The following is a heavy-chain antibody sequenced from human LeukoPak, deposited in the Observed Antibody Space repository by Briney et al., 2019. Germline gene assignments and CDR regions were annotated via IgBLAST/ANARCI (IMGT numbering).Heavy chain of an antibody. CDR1: GYTFTSYY. V-gene: IGHV1-46*01. J-gene: IGHJ4*02. D-gene: IGHD3-22*01. CDR3: ASVSDYYDSSGTRDY. CDR2: INPSGGST. Sequence: ASVKVSCKACGYTFTSYYMHWVRQAPGQGLEWMGIINPSGGSTSYAQKFQGRVTMTRDTSTSTVYMELSSLRSEDTAVYYCASVSDYYDSSGTRDYWGQGTLVTVSS.